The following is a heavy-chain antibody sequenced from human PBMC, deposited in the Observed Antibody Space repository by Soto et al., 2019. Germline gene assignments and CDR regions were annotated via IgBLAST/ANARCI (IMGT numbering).Heavy chain of an antibody. CDR1: GASISYGGFS. Sequence: QLQLQESGSGLVKTSETLSLTCTVSGASISYGGFSWSWIRQSPGKGLEWIGYISHLESTYFHPSFKSRLTMSIDRTRNQFSLKLSSVTAADMAVYYCARGGVYDSFDYWGQGVLVTVSS. CDR2: ISHLEST. J-gene: IGHJ4*02. D-gene: IGHD2-8*02. V-gene: IGHV4-30-2*06. CDR3: ARGGVYDSFDY.